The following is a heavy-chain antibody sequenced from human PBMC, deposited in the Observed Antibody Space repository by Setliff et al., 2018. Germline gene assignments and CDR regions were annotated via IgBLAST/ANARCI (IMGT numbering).Heavy chain of an antibody. CDR3: VRDLHWGFDY. J-gene: IGHJ4*02. D-gene: IGHD7-27*01. CDR2: IRYDGSNK. CDR1: GFTFSSYG. Sequence: GGSLRLSCAASGFTFSSYGMHWVRQAPGKGLEWVAFIRYDGSNKYYADSVKGRFTISRDNVKNSLFLQMNSLTAEDTAVYYCVRDLHWGFDYWGLGTLVTVSS. V-gene: IGHV3-30*02.